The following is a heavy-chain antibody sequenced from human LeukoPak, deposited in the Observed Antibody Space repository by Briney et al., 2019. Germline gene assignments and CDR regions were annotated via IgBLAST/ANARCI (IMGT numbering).Heavy chain of an antibody. D-gene: IGHD3-22*01. Sequence: ASVKVSCKASGYTFNDYYIHWVRQAPGQGLEWMGWINPNSGGTTYAQKFQGRVTVTRDTSISTAYMELSSLRSDDTAVYYCTRGETGRDSSGYFGYWGQGTLVTVSS. CDR1: GYTFNDYY. J-gene: IGHJ4*02. CDR3: TRGETGRDSSGYFGY. V-gene: IGHV1-2*02. CDR2: INPNSGGT.